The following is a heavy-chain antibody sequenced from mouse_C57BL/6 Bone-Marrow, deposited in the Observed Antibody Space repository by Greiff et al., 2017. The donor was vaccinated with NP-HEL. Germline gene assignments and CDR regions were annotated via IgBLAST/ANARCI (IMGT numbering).Heavy chain of an antibody. J-gene: IGHJ3*01. D-gene: IGHD1-1*01. V-gene: IGHV2-5*01. CDR1: GFSLTSYG. Sequence: VKLMESGPGLVQPSQSLSITCTVSGFSLTSYGVHWVRQSPGKGLEWLGVIWRGGSTDYNAAFMSRLSITKDNSKSQVFFKMNSLQADDTAIYYCAAYYYGSPSFAYWGQGTLVTVSA. CDR3: AAYYYGSPSFAY. CDR2: IWRGGST.